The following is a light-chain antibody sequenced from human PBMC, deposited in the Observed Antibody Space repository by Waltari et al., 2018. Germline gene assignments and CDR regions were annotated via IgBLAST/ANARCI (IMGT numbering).Light chain of an antibody. CDR2: GAS. V-gene: IGKV3-15*01. CDR3: QQYNNWPLGT. Sequence: EIVMTQSPATLSVSPGERATLSYRVSQSVSSNLAWYQQKPGQAPRLLIYGASTRATGIPARFSGSGSGTEFTLTISSLQSEDFAVYYCQQYNNWPLGTFGQGTKLEIK. CDR1: QSVSSN. J-gene: IGKJ2*01.